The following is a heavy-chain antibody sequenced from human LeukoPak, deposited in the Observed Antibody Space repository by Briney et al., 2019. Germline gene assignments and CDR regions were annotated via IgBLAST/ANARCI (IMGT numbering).Heavy chain of an antibody. CDR1: GFIVDDYA. J-gene: IGHJ3*02. Sequence: GGSLRLSCAASGFIVDDYAMYWVRQAPGKGLEWVSLISGDGGSTYYADSVKGRFTISKDNSKNSLFLQMNSLRTEDTALYYCAKDILSEQWHDAFDIWGQGTMVTVSS. CDR3: AKDILSEQWHDAFDI. V-gene: IGHV3-43*02. D-gene: IGHD6-19*01. CDR2: ISGDGGST.